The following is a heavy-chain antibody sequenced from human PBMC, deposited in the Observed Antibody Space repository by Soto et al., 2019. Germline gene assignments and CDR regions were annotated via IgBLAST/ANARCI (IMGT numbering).Heavy chain of an antibody. D-gene: IGHD1-1*01. CDR2: ISWDGGST. CDR3: AKDISPRHGTTYYYYGMDV. CDR1: GFTFDDYT. J-gene: IGHJ6*02. Sequence: GGSLRLSCAASGFTFDDYTMHWVRQAPGKGLEWVSLISWDGGSTYYADSVKGRFTISRDNSKNSLYLQMNSLRTEDTALYYCAKDISPRHGTTYYYYGMDVWGQGTTVTVSS. V-gene: IGHV3-43*01.